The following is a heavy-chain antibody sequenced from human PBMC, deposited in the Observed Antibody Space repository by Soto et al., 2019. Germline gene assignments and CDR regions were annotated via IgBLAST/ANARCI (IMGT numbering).Heavy chain of an antibody. CDR3: ARDRRGCRGYYGSGSCGYFDY. V-gene: IGHV4-31*02. CDR1: GGSISSGVYY. J-gene: IGHJ4*02. D-gene: IGHD3-10*01. CDR2: IYYSGST. Sequence: SETLSLTCTVSGGSISSGVYYWSWIRHHPGKGLEWIGYIYYSGSTYYNPSLKSRVTISVDTSKNQFSLKLSSVTAADTAVYYCARDRRGCRGYYGSGSCGYFDYWGQGTLVTVSS.